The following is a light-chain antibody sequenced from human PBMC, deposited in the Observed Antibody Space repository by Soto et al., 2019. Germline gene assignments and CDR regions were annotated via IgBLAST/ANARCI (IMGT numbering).Light chain of an antibody. CDR2: EVS. J-gene: IGLJ1*01. V-gene: IGLV2-23*02. Sequence: QSVLNQPASVSGSPGQSITISCTGTHSDVGSYNLVSWYQQHPGKAPKVIIYEVSERPSGVSDRFSGSKSGNTASLMISGLQAEDEADYYCCSYAGSTTQTYVFGSGTKVTVL. CDR3: CSYAGSTTQTYV. CDR1: HSDVGSYNL.